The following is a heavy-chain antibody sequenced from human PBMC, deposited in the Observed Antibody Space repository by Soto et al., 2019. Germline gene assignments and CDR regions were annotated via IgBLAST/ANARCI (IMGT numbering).Heavy chain of an antibody. CDR3: ATAAYWGYYYGMDV. V-gene: IGHV1-24*01. CDR2: FDPEDGET. Sequence: ASVKVSCKVSGYTLTGLSMHWVRQAPGKGLEWMGGFDPEDGETIYAQKFQGRVTMTEDTSTDTAYMELSSLRSEDTAVYYCATAAYWGYYYGMDVWGQGTTVTVSS. D-gene: IGHD7-27*01. J-gene: IGHJ6*02. CDR1: GYTLTGLS.